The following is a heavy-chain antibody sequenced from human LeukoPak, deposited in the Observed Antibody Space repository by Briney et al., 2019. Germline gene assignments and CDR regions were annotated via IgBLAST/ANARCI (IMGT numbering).Heavy chain of an antibody. Sequence: GRSLRLSCAASGFTFSNHAMSWVRQAPGKGLEWVSGISGSGGSTYYADSVKGRLTISRDNSKNTLYLQMDSLRAEDTAVYYCAKVGIRISLIVVVFTTADDWYFDLWGRGTLVTVSS. D-gene: IGHD3-22*01. J-gene: IGHJ2*01. V-gene: IGHV3-23*01. CDR1: GFTFSNHA. CDR2: ISGSGGST. CDR3: AKVGIRISLIVVVFTTADDWYFDL.